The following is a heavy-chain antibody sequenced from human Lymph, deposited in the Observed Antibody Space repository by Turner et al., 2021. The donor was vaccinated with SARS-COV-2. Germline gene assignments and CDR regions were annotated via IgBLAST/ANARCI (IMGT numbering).Heavy chain of an antibody. V-gene: IGHV3-23*01. CDR1: GFTLSSYA. Sequence: EVQLLESGGGLVQPGGSLRLSCAASGFTLSSYAMGWVRQAPGKGLEWGSAISGSGGRTYYADSVKGRFTISRDNSKNTLYLQKNSLRAEDKAVYYCAKEGDTAMVNFDYWGQGTLVTVSS. CDR3: AKEGDTAMVNFDY. CDR2: ISGSGGRT. J-gene: IGHJ4*02. D-gene: IGHD5-18*01.